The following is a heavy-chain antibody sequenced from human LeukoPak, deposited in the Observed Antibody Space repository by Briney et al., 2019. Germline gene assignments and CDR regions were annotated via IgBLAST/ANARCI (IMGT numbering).Heavy chain of an antibody. CDR3: AHSQRDGSHGISLYYFDY. D-gene: IGHD5-24*01. CDR1: GFSLSTNGVG. CDR2: FYWDDDK. V-gene: IGHV2-5*02. Sequence: SGPTLVKPTQTLTLTCTFSGFSLSTNGVGVGWIRQPPGKALEWLALFYWDDDKRYSPSLKSRLTITKDTSKNQVVLTMTNMDPVDTATYFCAHSQRDGSHGISLYYFDYWGQGTLVTVSS. J-gene: IGHJ4*02.